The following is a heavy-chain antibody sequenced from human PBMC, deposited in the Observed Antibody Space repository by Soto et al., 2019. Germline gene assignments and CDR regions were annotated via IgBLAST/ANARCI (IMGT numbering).Heavy chain of an antibody. Sequence: QVQLVESGGGVVQPGRSLRLSCAASGFTFSSYGMHWVRQAPGKGLEWVAVISYDGSNKYYADSVKGRFTISRDNSKNTLYLQMNRLRAEDTAVYYCAPGFGAFDYWGQGTLVTVSS. CDR2: ISYDGSNK. J-gene: IGHJ4*02. V-gene: IGHV3-30*03. D-gene: IGHD3-10*01. CDR3: APGFGAFDY. CDR1: GFTFSSYG.